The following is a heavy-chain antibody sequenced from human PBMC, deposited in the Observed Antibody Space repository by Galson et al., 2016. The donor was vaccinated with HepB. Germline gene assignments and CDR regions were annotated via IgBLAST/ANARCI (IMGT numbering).Heavy chain of an antibody. CDR2: INKDANKK. V-gene: IGHV3-7*03. CDR1: GFTFSSYW. Sequence: SLRLSCAASGFTFSSYWMTWVRQAPGKGLEWVANINKDANKKYYVDSVEGRFTISRDNAKNSLYLQMNSLRAEDTAVYYCARDQSPTADYYYDAFDIWGQGVMVTVSS. J-gene: IGHJ3*02. D-gene: IGHD3-22*01. CDR3: ARDQSPTADYYYDAFDI.